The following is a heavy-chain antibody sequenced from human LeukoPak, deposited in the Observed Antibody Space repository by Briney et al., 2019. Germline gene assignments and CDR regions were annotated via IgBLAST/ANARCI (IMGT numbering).Heavy chain of an antibody. D-gene: IGHD6-13*01. CDR2: INWNGGST. Sequence: GGSLRLSCAASGFTFDDYGMGWVRQAPGKGLEWVSGINWNGGSTGYADSVKGRFTISRDNAKNSLYLQMNSLRAEDTALYYCARDGIAAAEDYWGQGTLVTVSS. CDR3: ARDGIAAAEDY. V-gene: IGHV3-20*04. J-gene: IGHJ4*02. CDR1: GFTFDDYG.